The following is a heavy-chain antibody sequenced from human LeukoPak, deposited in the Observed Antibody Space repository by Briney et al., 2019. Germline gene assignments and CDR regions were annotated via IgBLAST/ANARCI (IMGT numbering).Heavy chain of an antibody. CDR3: ARETLTTSRWFDP. V-gene: IGHV1-69*13. J-gene: IGHJ5*02. CDR2: IIPIFGTA. Sequence: SVKVSCKASGYTFTSYGISWVRQAPGQGLEWMGGIIPIFGTANYAQKFQGRVTITADESTSTAYMELSSLRSEDTAVYYCARETLTTSRWFDPWGQGTLVTVSS. D-gene: IGHD4-17*01. CDR1: GYTFTSYG.